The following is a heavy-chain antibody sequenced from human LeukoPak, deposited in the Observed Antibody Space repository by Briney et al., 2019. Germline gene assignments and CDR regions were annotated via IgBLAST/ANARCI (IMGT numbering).Heavy chain of an antibody. CDR3: ARDGGIMNAFDV. D-gene: IGHD1-26*01. V-gene: IGHV3-7*01. J-gene: IGHJ3*01. CDR1: GFTFSDYG. Sequence: RAGGSLRLSCAAAGFTFSDYGMNWVRQAPGKGLEWVASIKLDGSEQYYLDSVKGRFAISRDNAKNLMNLQMNILRAEDTAIYYCARDGGIMNAFDVWGQGTAVTVSS. CDR2: IKLDGSEQ.